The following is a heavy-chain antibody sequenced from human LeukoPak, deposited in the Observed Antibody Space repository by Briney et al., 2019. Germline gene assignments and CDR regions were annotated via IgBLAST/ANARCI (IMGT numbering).Heavy chain of an antibody. CDR1: GASISSYY. CDR2: IYHRGST. CDR3: ARFGVIGTSVYNWFDP. D-gene: IGHD1-7*01. Sequence: SETLSLTCNVSGASISSYYWSWIRQSPGKGLEWIGHIYHRGSTNYNPSFKSRVTISIDESKTQFSLRLNSVTAADTAVYYCARFGVIGTSVYNWFDPWGQGTRVTVSS. J-gene: IGHJ5*02. V-gene: IGHV4-59*01.